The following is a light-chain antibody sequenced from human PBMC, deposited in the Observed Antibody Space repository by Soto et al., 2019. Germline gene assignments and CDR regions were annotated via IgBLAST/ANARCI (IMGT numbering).Light chain of an antibody. CDR3: QQYNSYGT. J-gene: IGKJ2*01. V-gene: IGKV1-5*01. Sequence: DIQMTQSPSTLSASVGDRVTITCRASQSIGRSLAWYQQKPGKGPKLLIYDASTLESGVPSRFSGSGFGTEFALTISSLQPDDFATFYCQQYNSYGTFGQGTKLKIK. CDR1: QSIGRS. CDR2: DAS.